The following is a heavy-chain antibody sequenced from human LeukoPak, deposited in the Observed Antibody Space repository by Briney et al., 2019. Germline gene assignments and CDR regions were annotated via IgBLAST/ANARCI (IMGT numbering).Heavy chain of an antibody. Sequence: GGSLRLSCAASGFTVSSNYMGWVRQAPGKGLEWVSVIYSGGSTYYADSVKGRFTISRDNSKNTLYLQMNSLRAEDTAVYYCATLRDIGGSCHFDYWGQGTLVTVSS. J-gene: IGHJ4*02. CDR1: GFTVSSNY. CDR3: ATLRDIGGSCHFDY. CDR2: IYSGGST. V-gene: IGHV3-53*01. D-gene: IGHD2-15*01.